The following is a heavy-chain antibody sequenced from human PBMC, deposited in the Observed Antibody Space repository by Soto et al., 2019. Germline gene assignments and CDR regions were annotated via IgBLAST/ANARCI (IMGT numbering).Heavy chain of an antibody. CDR3: ARDHEGVVAPH. CDR1: GGSLSGYY. J-gene: IGHJ1*01. Sequence: QVQLQQWGAGLLKPSETLSLNCAVTGGSLSGYYWSWIRQPPGKGLEWIGEVKDGGHTNYSPSLRGXXTXPXDTAHNQFSLRLNSVTAADTGVYYCARDHEGVVAPHWDQGSLVTVSS. CDR2: VKDGGHT. D-gene: IGHD5-12*01. V-gene: IGHV4-34*01.